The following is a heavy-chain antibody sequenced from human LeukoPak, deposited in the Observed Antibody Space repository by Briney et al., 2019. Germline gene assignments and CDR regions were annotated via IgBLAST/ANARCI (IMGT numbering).Heavy chain of an antibody. CDR3: TSTDIVVVPAASGSRDY. CDR2: IRSKAYGGTT. J-gene: IGHJ4*02. CDR1: GYTFGDYA. Sequence: GGSLRLSCTASGYTFGDYAMSWFRQAPGKGLEWVGFIRSKAYGGTTEYAASVKGRFTISRVDSKSIAYLQMNSLKTEDTAVYYCTSTDIVVVPAASGSRDYWGQGTLVTVSS. V-gene: IGHV3-49*03. D-gene: IGHD2-2*01.